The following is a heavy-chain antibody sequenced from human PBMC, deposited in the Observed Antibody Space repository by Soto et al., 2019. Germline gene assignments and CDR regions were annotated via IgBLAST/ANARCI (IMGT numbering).Heavy chain of an antibody. Sequence: QVHLVESGGGVVQPGTSLRLSCVVSGFTLSNTGVHWVRQAPGKGLEWVAMISHDGFSQHYADSVRGRFTISRENSKNTLYLPMDSLSPEDTSVYYCEKDWGSRGWFNWFGSWGQGTLVIVSS. D-gene: IGHD6-13*01. V-gene: IGHV3-30*18. J-gene: IGHJ5*01. CDR2: ISHDGFSQ. CDR3: EKDWGSRGWFNWFGS. CDR1: GFTLSNTG.